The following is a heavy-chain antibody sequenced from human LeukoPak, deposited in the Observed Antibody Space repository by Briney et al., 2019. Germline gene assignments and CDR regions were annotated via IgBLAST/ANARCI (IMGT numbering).Heavy chain of an antibody. CDR2: ISHRDNSA. CDR3: ARAKGSGTYSAWFES. D-gene: IGHD3-10*01. J-gene: IGHJ5*01. CDR1: GFSFSDYY. V-gene: IGHV3-11*01. Sequence: GRSLRLSCAASGFSFSDYYMSWVRQAPGKGPEWILSISHRDNSADYIESVKGRFTVSRDNAKESLYLQMNSLRVEDTAIYYCARAKGSGTYSAWFESWGQGTLVTVSS.